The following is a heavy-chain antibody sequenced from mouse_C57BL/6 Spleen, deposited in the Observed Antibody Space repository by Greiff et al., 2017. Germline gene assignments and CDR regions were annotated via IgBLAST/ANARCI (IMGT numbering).Heavy chain of an antibody. CDR2: IDPEDGDT. Sequence: VQLQQSGAELVRPGASVKLSCKASGFTIKDYYMTWVKQRPEQGLEWIGRIDPEDGDTEYAPKFQGKATMTADTSSNTAYLQLSSLTSEDTAVYYCTTADYYGSRGGAYWGQGTLVTVSA. V-gene: IGHV14-1*01. D-gene: IGHD1-1*01. J-gene: IGHJ3*01. CDR1: GFTIKDYY. CDR3: TTADYYGSRGGAY.